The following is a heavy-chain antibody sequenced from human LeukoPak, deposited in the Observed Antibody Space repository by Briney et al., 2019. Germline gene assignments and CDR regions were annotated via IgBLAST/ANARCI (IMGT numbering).Heavy chain of an antibody. CDR1: GYTFTTYA. Sequence: ASVKVSCKASGYTFTTYAMHWVRQAPGQRPEWMGWINGDNGNTKYSQKFQGRVSFTRDTSTYTGYLELRSLSSADTAVYFCARVPYDILTGYSLNWFDPWGQGTLVTVSS. V-gene: IGHV1-3*01. CDR3: ARVPYDILTGYSLNWFDP. D-gene: IGHD3-9*01. J-gene: IGHJ5*02. CDR2: INGDNGNT.